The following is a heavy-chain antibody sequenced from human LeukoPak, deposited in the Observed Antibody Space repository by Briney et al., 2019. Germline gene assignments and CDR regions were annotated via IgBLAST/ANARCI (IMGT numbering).Heavy chain of an antibody. CDR2: IYYSGST. V-gene: IGHV4-61*01. Sequence: SETLSLTCTVSGGSVSSGSYYWSWIRQPPGKGLEWIGYIYYSGSTNYNPSLKSRVTISVDTSKNQFSLKLSSVTAADTAVYYCASHGQGGSYFYIPRLDAFDIWGQGTMVTVSS. D-gene: IGHD1-26*01. CDR1: GGSVSSGSYY. CDR3: ASHGQGGSYFYIPRLDAFDI. J-gene: IGHJ3*02.